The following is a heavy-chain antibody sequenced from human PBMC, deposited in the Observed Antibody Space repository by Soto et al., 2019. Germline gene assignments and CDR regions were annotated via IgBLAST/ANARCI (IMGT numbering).Heavy chain of an antibody. CDR2: INYSGNT. D-gene: IGHD6-19*01. V-gene: IGHV4-39*07. CDR1: DDSINSDKYY. CDR3: AREVAVAGRGLGFDY. Sequence: TSETLSLTCSVSDDSINSDKYYWGWIRQPPGKGLEWIGRINYSGNTNYNPSLQTRVTISVDTSKNQFSLKLSSVTAADTAVYYCAREVAVAGRGLGFDYRGQGTLVTVSS. J-gene: IGHJ4*02.